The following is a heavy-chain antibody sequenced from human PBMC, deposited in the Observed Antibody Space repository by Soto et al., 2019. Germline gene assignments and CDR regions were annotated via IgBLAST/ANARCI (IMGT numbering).Heavy chain of an antibody. Sequence: QVQVVQSGAEVKRPGSSVNVSCKASGGYFNNRQTLNSYPISGVRQAPGQGLEWMGGITPLFGTTNYAQMVQGRDTITADKSTSTTYLEFDNVTSDDSAVYSCGKSWGGEIYYYCDAMDVLGQGTTVTVSS. J-gene: IGHJ6*02. CDR3: GKSWGGEIYYYCDAMDV. V-gene: IGHV1-69*06. D-gene: IGHD3-16*01. CDR1: GGYFNNRQTLNSYP. CDR2: ITPLFGTT.